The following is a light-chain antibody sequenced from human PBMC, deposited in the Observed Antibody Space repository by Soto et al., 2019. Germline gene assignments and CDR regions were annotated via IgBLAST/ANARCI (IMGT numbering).Light chain of an antibody. V-gene: IGKV1-39*01. CDR2: AAS. J-gene: IGKJ5*01. CDR1: QSISSY. CDR3: QQSFSIPIT. Sequence: DIQMTQSPSSLSASVEDRVTITCLASQSISSYLNWYQQKPGKAPKLLIYAASSLQSGVPSRFSGSGSGTDFTLTISSLQPEDFATYYCQQSFSIPITFGQGTRLEIK.